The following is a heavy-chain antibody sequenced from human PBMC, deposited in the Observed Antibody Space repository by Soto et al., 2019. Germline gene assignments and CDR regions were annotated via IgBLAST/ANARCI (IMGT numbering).Heavy chain of an antibody. D-gene: IGHD3-10*01. J-gene: IGHJ4*02. CDR1: GFTFSSYG. CDR2: IWYDGSNK. CDR3: ARAIGYGSGSYYKGPSDY. Sequence: VGSLRLSCAASGFTFSSYGMHWVRQAPGKGLEWVAVIWYDGSNKYYADSVKGRFTISRDNSKNTLYLQMNSLRAEDTAVYYCARAIGYGSGSYYKGPSDYWGQGTLVTVSS. V-gene: IGHV3-33*01.